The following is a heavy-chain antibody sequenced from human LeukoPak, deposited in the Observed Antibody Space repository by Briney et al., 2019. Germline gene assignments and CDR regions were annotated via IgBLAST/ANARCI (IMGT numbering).Heavy chain of an antibody. J-gene: IGHJ4*02. CDR1: GGSISSYY. CDR2: IYYSGST. Sequence: SETLSLTCTVSGGSISSYYWGWIRQPPGKGLEWIGSIYYSGSTYYNPSLKSRVTISVDTSKNQFSLKLSSVTAADTAVYYCARLGGPKRNCYYDSSGYHYYFDYWGQGTLVTVSS. CDR3: ARLGGPKRNCYYDSSGYHYYFDY. D-gene: IGHD3-22*01. V-gene: IGHV4-39*01.